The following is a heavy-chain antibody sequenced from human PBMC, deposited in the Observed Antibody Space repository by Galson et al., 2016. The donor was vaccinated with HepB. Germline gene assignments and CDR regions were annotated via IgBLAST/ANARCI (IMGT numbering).Heavy chain of an antibody. V-gene: IGHV3-30*18. J-gene: IGHJ4*02. Sequence: SLRLSCAASGFTFRSYGMNWVRQAPGKGLEWVAVISYDGRNENYAGFVKGRFTISRDNSKNTLYLHMNSLRAEDTAVYYCAKVHDFGDYFDYWGQGTLVTVSS. CDR1: GFTFRSYG. D-gene: IGHD4-17*01. CDR2: ISYDGRNE. CDR3: AKVHDFGDYFDY.